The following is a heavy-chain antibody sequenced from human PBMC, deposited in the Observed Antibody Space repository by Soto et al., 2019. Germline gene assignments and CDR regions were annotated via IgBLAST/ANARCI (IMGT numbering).Heavy chain of an antibody. CDR1: GYTFVNYY. V-gene: IGHV1-18*01. J-gene: IGHJ6*02. CDR3: ARENGLLWFGELFQLVNYYYYGMDV. CDR2: ISAYNGNT. Sequence: GASVKVSCKASGYTFVNYYMHWVRQAPGQGLEWMGWISAYNGNTNYAQKLQGRVTMTTDTSTSTAYMELRSLRSDDTAVYYCARENGLLWFGELFQLVNYYYYGMDVWGQGTMVTVSS. D-gene: IGHD3-10*01.